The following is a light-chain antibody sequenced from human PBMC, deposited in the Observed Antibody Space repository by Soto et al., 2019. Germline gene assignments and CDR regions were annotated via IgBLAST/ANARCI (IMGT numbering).Light chain of an antibody. Sequence: EIVLTQSPATLSLSPGERATLSCRASQSVSSYLAWYQQKPGQAPRLLIYDASNRATGIPARFSGSGSGTDFTLTISSLEPEDFAVYYWQQRSNWRSWTFGQGTKVEIK. CDR1: QSVSSY. CDR2: DAS. CDR3: QQRSNWRSWT. J-gene: IGKJ1*01. V-gene: IGKV3-11*01.